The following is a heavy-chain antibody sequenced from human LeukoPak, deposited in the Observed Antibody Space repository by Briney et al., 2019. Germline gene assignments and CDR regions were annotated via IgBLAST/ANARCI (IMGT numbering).Heavy chain of an antibody. CDR1: GYTFTRYD. Sequence: GASVKVSCKASGYTFTRYDINWVRQATGQGLEWMGWMNPNSGNTGYAQKFQGRVTMTRNTSISTAHMELSSLRSEDTAVYYCARGPQLLGMNFDYWGQGTLVTVSS. D-gene: IGHD2-2*01. CDR3: ARGPQLLGMNFDY. J-gene: IGHJ4*02. CDR2: MNPNSGNT. V-gene: IGHV1-8*01.